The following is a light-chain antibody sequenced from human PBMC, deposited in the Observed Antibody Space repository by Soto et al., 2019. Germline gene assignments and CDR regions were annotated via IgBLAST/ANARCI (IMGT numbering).Light chain of an antibody. CDR2: DVS. V-gene: IGLV2-11*01. CDR1: SSDVGGYNF. J-gene: IGLJ2*01. CDR3: CSYAGSYSL. Sequence: QSALTQPRSVSGSPGQSVTISCTGTSSDVGGYNFVSWYQQHPGKVPKLIIYDVSQRPSGVPDRLSGSKSGNTASLTISGLQAEDEADYYCCSYAGSYSLFGGGTKLTVL.